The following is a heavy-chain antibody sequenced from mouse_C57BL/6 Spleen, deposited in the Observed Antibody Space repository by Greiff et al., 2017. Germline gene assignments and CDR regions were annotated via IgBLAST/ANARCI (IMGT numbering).Heavy chain of an antibody. CDR1: GYTFTSYW. D-gene: IGHD4-1*01. CDR2: IDPSDSYT. Sequence: QVQLQQPGAELVMPGASVKLSCKASGYTFTSYWMHWVKQRPGPGLEWIGEIDPSDSYTNYNQKFKGKSTFTVDKSSSTAYMQLSSLTSEDSAVYYCARWNWGFAYWGQGTLVTVSA. V-gene: IGHV1-69*01. CDR3: ARWNWGFAY. J-gene: IGHJ3*01.